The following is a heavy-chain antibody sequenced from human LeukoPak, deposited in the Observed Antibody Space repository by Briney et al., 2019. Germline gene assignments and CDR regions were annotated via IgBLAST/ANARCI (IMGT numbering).Heavy chain of an antibody. Sequence: PSETLSLTCTVPGGSISGYYWSWIRQPPGKGLEWIGYIYYSGSTNYNPSLKSRVTISVDTSKNQFSLKLSSVTAADTAVYYCARNGAVAGTANWFDPWGQGTLVTVSS. CDR2: IYYSGST. CDR3: ARNGAVAGTANWFDP. V-gene: IGHV4-59*01. D-gene: IGHD6-19*01. CDR1: GGSISGYY. J-gene: IGHJ5*02.